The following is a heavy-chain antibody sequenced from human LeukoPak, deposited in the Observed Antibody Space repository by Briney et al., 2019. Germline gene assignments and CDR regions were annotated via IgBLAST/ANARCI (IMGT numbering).Heavy chain of an antibody. CDR2: IYTSGST. J-gene: IGHJ4*02. CDR3: ARGSRLEMAFGYYFDY. V-gene: IGHV4-61*02. D-gene: IGHD5-24*01. CDR1: GGSISSGSYY. Sequence: SQTLSLTCTVSGGSISSGSYYWSWIRQPAGKGLEWIGRIYTSGSTNYNPSLKSRVTISVDTSKNQFSLKLSSVTAADTAVYYCARGSRLEMAFGYYFDYWGQGTLVTVSS.